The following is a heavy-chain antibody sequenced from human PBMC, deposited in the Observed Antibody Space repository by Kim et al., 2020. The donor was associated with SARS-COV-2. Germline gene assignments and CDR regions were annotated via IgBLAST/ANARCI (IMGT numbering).Heavy chain of an antibody. CDR3: ARKPVSVTSWFDS. D-gene: IGHD2-2*01. V-gene: IGHV4-59*08. CDR1: GGSISGYY. J-gene: IGHJ5*01. Sequence: SETLSLTCTVSGGSISGYYWSWIRQPPGKGLEWIGNIYYLGGTNYNPSVQSRVTISQDTSRYQLSLRLSSVTAADTAVYYCARKPVSVTSWFDSWGQGTL. CDR2: IYYLGGT.